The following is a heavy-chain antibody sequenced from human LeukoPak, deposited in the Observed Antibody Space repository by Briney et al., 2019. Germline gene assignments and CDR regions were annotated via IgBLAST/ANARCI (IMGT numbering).Heavy chain of an antibody. CDR3: ARFLPGWHAFDI. Sequence: GASVKVSCKASGYTFTTYAIHWVRQAPGQRLEWMGWINAGDGNTKYSQRLQGRVTITRNTSASTVYMELSSLRFEDTAIYYCARFLPGWHAFDIWGQGTMVTVSS. J-gene: IGHJ3*02. D-gene: IGHD6-19*01. CDR1: GYTFTTYA. V-gene: IGHV1-3*01. CDR2: INAGDGNT.